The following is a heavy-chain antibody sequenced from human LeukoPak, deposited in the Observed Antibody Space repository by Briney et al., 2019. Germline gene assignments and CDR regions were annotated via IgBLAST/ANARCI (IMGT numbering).Heavy chain of an antibody. CDR1: GYSFTGYY. V-gene: IGHV1-2*02. D-gene: IGHD4-17*01. Sequence: ASVNVSCKASGYSFTGYYMHWVRQAPGQGLEWMGWINNNSGGTNYVQKFQGRVTMTRDTSISTAYMELSSLRSDDTAVYYCARPTTVTDYDACDIWGQGTMVTVST. CDR2: INNNSGGT. J-gene: IGHJ3*02. CDR3: ARPTTVTDYDACDI.